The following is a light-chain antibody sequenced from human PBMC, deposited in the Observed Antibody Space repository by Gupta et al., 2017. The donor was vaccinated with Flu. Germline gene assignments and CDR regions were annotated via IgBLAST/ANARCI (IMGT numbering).Light chain of an antibody. CDR2: AAS. J-gene: IGKJ2*01. Sequence: IQMTQSPSSLSSSVGDRVTITCRASQSISSYLNWYQQKPGKAPKLLIYAASSLQSGVPSRFSGSGSGTDFTLTISSLQPEDFATYYCQQSYSTPHIFGQGTKVEIK. CDR1: QSISSY. CDR3: QQSYSTPHI. V-gene: IGKV1-39*01.